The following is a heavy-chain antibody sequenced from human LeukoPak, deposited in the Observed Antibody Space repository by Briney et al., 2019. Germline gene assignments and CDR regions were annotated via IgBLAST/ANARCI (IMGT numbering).Heavy chain of an antibody. Sequence: GGSLRLSCAASGFTFSSYGMHWVRQAPGKGLEWVAFIRYDGSNKYYADSVKGRFTISRDNSKNTLYLQMNSLRAEDTAVYYCAKDGGETYYDLWSGYPHYWGQGTLVTVSS. CDR2: IRYDGSNK. CDR3: AKDGGETYYDLWSGYPHY. D-gene: IGHD3-3*01. J-gene: IGHJ4*02. V-gene: IGHV3-30*02. CDR1: GFTFSSYG.